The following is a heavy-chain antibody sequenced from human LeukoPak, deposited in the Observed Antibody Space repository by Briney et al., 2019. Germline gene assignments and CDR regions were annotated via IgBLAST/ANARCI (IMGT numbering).Heavy chain of an antibody. CDR1: GFTFRSYW. D-gene: IGHD1-26*01. J-gene: IGHJ4*02. Sequence: PGGSLRLSCAASGFTFRSYWVSWVRQAPGKGLEWVSSISSSGYIYYADSVKGRFTISRDNAKNSLYLQMNSLRAEDTAVYYCASDAGNFDYWGQGTLVTVSS. V-gene: IGHV3-21*01. CDR3: ASDAGNFDY. CDR2: ISSSGYI.